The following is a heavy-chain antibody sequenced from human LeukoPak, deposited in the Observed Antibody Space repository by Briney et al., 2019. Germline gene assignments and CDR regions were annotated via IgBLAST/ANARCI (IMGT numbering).Heavy chain of an antibody. D-gene: IGHD3-10*01. CDR2: INHSGST. J-gene: IGHJ5*02. V-gene: IGHV4-34*01. CDR1: GGSFSGYY. CDR3: ARGTPNYYGPFDP. Sequence: SETLSLTCAVYGGSFSGYYWSWIRQPPGKGLEWIGEINHSGSTNYNPSLKSRVTISVDTSKNQLSLKLSSVTAADTAVYYCARGTPNYYGPFDPWGQGTLVTVSS.